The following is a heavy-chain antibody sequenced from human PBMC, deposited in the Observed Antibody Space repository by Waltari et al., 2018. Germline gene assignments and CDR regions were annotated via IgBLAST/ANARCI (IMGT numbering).Heavy chain of an antibody. V-gene: IGHV3-48*03. CDR2: ISSSGDDR. D-gene: IGHD2-2*01. J-gene: IGHJ5*02. Sequence: EVQLVQSGGGLVQPGGSLRLSCEVSGVRLPNYDMHWLRQAPGKDLEWISFISSSGDDRFYADSVKGRFTISRDTANNSLYLQMTSLRAEDTAIYFCTSSSHGPFDPWGQGTLVSVSS. CDR1: GVRLPNYD. CDR3: TSSSHGPFDP.